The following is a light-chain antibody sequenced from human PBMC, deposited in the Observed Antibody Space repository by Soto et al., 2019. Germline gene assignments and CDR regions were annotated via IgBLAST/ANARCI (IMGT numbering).Light chain of an antibody. CDR3: QQYGSSPMYT. Sequence: EIVLTQSPGTLSLSPGERATLSCRASQSVSSSYLAWYQQKPGQAPRLLIYGASSRTTGIPDRFSGSGSGTDFTLTIIRREPEDFAVYYCQQYGSSPMYTFGQGTKLEIK. CDR2: GAS. CDR1: QSVSSSY. J-gene: IGKJ2*01. V-gene: IGKV3-20*01.